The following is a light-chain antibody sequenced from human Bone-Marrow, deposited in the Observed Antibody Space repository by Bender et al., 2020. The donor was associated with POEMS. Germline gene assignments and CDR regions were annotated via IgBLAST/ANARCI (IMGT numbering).Light chain of an antibody. CDR2: SSH. J-gene: IGLJ3*02. Sequence: QSVLTQPPSASGTPGQRVTISCSGGSSNIGAHAVNWYQHLPGKKNKLLIYSSHRRPSEVPDRFSGSRSGTSASLALSGLQSEDEAVYYCAVWDDSLTGWVFGGGTNLTVL. CDR1: SSNIGAHA. V-gene: IGLV1-44*01. CDR3: AVWDDSLTGWV.